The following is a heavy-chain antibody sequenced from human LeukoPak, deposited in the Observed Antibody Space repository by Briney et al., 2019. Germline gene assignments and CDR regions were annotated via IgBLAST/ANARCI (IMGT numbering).Heavy chain of an antibody. Sequence: GGSLRLSCAASGFTFSSYAMSWVRQAPGKGLEWVSAISGSGGSTYYADSVKGRFTISRDNSKNTLYLQMNSLRAEDTAVYYCAKDGAPGYSYGLTDDYWGQGTLVTVSS. D-gene: IGHD5-18*01. J-gene: IGHJ4*02. CDR2: ISGSGGST. CDR3: AKDGAPGYSYGLTDDY. V-gene: IGHV3-23*01. CDR1: GFTFSSYA.